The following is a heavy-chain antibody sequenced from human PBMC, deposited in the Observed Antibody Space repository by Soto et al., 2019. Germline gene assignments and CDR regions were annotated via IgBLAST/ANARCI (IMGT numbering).Heavy chain of an antibody. CDR3: ARDWSGYSGYDPDYYYYYMDV. CDR2: ISSNGGST. D-gene: IGHD5-12*01. CDR1: GFTFSSYA. J-gene: IGHJ6*03. Sequence: EVQLVESGGGLVQPGGSLRLSCAASGFTFSSYAMHWVRQAPGKGLEYVSAISSNGGSTYYANSVKGRFTISRDNSKNTLYLHMGSLRAEDMAVYYCARDWSGYSGYDPDYYYYYMDVWGKGTTVTVSS. V-gene: IGHV3-64*01.